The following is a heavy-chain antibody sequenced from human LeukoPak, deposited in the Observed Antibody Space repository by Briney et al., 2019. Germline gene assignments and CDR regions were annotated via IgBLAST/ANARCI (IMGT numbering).Heavy chain of an antibody. CDR3: ARDRGTGDRGADY. D-gene: IGHD3-10*01. V-gene: IGHV1-69*05. CDR2: IIPIFGTA. Sequence: ASVKVSCKASGGTFSSYAISWVRQAPGQGLEWMGGIIPIFGTANYAQKLQGRVTMTTDTSTSTTYMELRSLRSDDTAVYYCARDRGTGDRGADYWGQGTLVTVSS. J-gene: IGHJ4*02. CDR1: GGTFSSYA.